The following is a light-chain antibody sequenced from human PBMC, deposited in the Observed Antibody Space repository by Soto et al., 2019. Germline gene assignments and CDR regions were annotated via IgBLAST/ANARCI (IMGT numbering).Light chain of an antibody. V-gene: IGKV1-5*03. CDR2: KAS. Sequence: DIQMTQSPSSLSASVGDRVTITFRASQTISSWLAWYQQKPEKAPKLLIYKASTLKSGVPSRFSGSGSGTEFTLTISSLQSEDFAVYYCQQYNNWWTFGQGTKVDI. J-gene: IGKJ1*01. CDR3: QQYNNWWT. CDR1: QTISSW.